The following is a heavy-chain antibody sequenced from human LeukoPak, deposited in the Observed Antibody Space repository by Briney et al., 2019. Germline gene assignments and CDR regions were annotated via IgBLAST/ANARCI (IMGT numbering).Heavy chain of an antibody. D-gene: IGHD6-19*01. J-gene: IGHJ4*02. V-gene: IGHV3-11*01. CDR1: GFTFSGYW. CDR3: AKMVGSGWPRGEDYFDY. Sequence: GGSLRLSCAASGFTFSGYWMSWVRQTPGKGLEWVSYISSSGSTIYYADSVKGRFTISRDNAKNSLYLQMNSLRAEDTAVYYCAKMVGSGWPRGEDYFDYWGQGTLVTVSS. CDR2: ISSSGSTI.